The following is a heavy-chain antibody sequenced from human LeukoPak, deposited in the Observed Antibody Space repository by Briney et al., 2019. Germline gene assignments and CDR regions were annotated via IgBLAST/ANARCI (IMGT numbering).Heavy chain of an antibody. D-gene: IGHD1-26*01. J-gene: IGHJ5*02. CDR3: ARPDPSGSYPFDP. V-gene: IGHV4-61*02. CDR1: GGSISSGSYY. CDR2: IYTSGST. Sequence: PSETLSLTCTVSGGSISSGSYYWSWIRQPAGKGLEWIGRIYTSGSTNYNPSLKSRVTISVDTSKNQFSLKLSSVTAADTAVYYCARPDPSGSYPFDPWGQGTLVTVSS.